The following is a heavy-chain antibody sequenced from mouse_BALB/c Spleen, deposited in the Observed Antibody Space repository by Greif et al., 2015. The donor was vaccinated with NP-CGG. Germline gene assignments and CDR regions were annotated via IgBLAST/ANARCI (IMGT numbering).Heavy chain of an antibody. Sequence: EVQLVESGGGLVKPGGSLKLSCAASGFTFSSYTMSWVRQTPEKRLEWVATISSGGSYTYYPDSVKGRFTISRDNAKNTLYLQMSSLKSEDTAMYYCTRDLLDYWGQGTTLTVSS. CDR3: TRDLLDY. V-gene: IGHV5-6-4*01. CDR2: ISSGGSYT. D-gene: IGHD2-1*01. J-gene: IGHJ2*01. CDR1: GFTFSSYT.